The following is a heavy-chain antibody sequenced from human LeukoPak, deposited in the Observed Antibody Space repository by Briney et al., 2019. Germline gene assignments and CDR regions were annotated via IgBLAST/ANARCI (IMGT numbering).Heavy chain of an antibody. CDR2: INSDGSTT. V-gene: IGHV3-74*01. D-gene: IGHD3-10*01. J-gene: IGHJ4*02. CDR3: AEAASVRGVSY. Sequence: PGGSLRLSCAASGFTFSSYWMHWVRQAPGKGLVWVSRINSDGSTTNYADSVKGRFTISRDNAKNTLYLQMNSLRAEDTAVYYCAEAASVRGVSYWGQGTLVTVSS. CDR1: GFTFSSYW.